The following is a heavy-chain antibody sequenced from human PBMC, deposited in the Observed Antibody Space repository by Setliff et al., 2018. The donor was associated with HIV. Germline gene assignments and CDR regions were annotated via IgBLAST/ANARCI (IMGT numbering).Heavy chain of an antibody. V-gene: IGHV1-18*01. CDR2: ISAYNGNT. D-gene: IGHD3-22*01. J-gene: IGHJ1*01. Sequence: ASVKVSCKASGYIFTSYGISWVRQAPGQGLEWMGWISAYNGNTNYAQKFQGRVSMTIDTSTSTAYMGLRSLRPDDTAVYFCARDPSSGIYYDSSGQYFQNWGQGTLVTVAS. CDR1: GYIFTSYG. CDR3: ARDPSSGIYYDSSGQYFQN.